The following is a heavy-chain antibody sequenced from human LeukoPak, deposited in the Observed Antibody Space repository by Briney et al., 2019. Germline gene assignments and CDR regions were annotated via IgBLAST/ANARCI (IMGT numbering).Heavy chain of an antibody. J-gene: IGHJ4*02. CDR2: IIPILGIA. CDR1: GGTFSSYA. D-gene: IGHD5-18*01. CDR3: ARARVRGYSYGQLDY. Sequence: GASVKVSCKASGGTFSSYAISWVRPAPGQGLEWMGRIIPILGIANYAQKFQGRVTITADKSTSTAYMELSSLRSEDTAVYYCARARVRGYSYGQLDYGGQGTLVTVSS. V-gene: IGHV1-69*04.